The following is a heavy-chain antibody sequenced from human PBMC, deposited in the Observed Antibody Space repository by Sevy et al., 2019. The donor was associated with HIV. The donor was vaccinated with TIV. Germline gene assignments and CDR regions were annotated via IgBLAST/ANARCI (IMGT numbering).Heavy chain of an antibody. V-gene: IGHV4-39*01. CDR1: GASISSSGYY. CDR2: INYSGYM. Sequence: SETLCLTCTVSGASISSSGYYWGWIRQPPGKGLEWIASINYSGYMFYNPSLKSRVTISADTSKNQFSLDLNSVTAADTAIYYCAGPILTYNNGWSYYDYWGQGTVVTVSS. J-gene: IGHJ4*02. CDR3: AGPILTYNNGWSYYDY. D-gene: IGHD6-19*01.